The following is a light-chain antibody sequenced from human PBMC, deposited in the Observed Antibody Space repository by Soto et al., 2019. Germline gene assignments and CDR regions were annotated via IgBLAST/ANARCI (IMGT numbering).Light chain of an antibody. CDR2: GAS. CDR1: QSISNN. V-gene: IGKV3-15*01. CDR3: QQYSNWPRT. J-gene: IGKJ1*01. Sequence: EIVMTQSQSTLSVSPGERATLSCRAGQSISNNLAWYQQKPGQAPRLLIYGASTRATGIPARFTGSGSGTEFTLTISSLQSEDFAVYYCQQYSNWPRTFGQGTKVEIK.